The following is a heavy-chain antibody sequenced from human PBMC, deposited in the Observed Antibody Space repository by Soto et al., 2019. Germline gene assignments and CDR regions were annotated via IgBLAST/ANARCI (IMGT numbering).Heavy chain of an antibody. D-gene: IGHD2-15*01. CDR1: GYTFTSYW. CDR3: VRSGTSSGRFSDY. Sequence: GESLKISCKGSGYTFTSYWIGWVRQMPGEGLEWMGVIYPSDSDIRYSPSFQGKVTISADKSITTAYLQWSSLKAADTAMYYCVRSGTSSGRFSDYWGQGTLVTVS. CDR2: IYPSDSDI. J-gene: IGHJ4*02. V-gene: IGHV5-51*01.